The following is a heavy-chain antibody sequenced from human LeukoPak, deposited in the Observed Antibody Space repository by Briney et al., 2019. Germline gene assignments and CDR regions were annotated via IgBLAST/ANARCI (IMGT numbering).Heavy chain of an antibody. CDR1: GGTFSSYA. D-gene: IGHD6-13*01. V-gene: IGHV1-69*13. Sequence: SVKVSCKASGGTFSSYAISWVRQAPGQGLEWMGGIIPNFGTANYAQKFQGRVTITADESTSTAYMELSSLRSEDTAVYYCAIRIAAAVIDYWGQGTLVTVSS. CDR3: AIRIAAAVIDY. J-gene: IGHJ4*02. CDR2: IIPNFGTA.